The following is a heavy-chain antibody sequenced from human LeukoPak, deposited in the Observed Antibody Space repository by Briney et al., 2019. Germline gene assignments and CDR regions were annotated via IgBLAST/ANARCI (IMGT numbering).Heavy chain of an antibody. CDR2: TIPIFGTA. D-gene: IGHD3-10*01. CDR3: ARGVGYYGSGSSTDHGMDV. J-gene: IGHJ6*02. V-gene: IGHV1-69*13. Sequence: ASVKVSCKASGGTFSSYAISWVRQAPGQGLEWMGGTIPIFGTANYAQKFQGRVTITADESTSTAYMELSSLRSEDTAVYYCARGVGYYGSGSSTDHGMDVWGQGTTVTVSS. CDR1: GGTFSSYA.